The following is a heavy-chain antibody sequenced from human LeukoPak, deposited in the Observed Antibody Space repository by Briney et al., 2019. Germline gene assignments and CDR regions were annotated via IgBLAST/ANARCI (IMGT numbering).Heavy chain of an antibody. D-gene: IGHD1-1*01. V-gene: IGHV3-74*01. Sequence: GGSLRLSCAASGFTFSSYAMHWVRQAPGKGLVWVSRINSDGSSTSYADSVKGRFTIPRDNAKNTLYLQMNSLRAEDTAVYYCARGPDWNYYYYYGMDVWGQGTTVTVSS. J-gene: IGHJ6*02. CDR2: INSDGSST. CDR3: ARGPDWNYYYYYGMDV. CDR1: GFTFSSYA.